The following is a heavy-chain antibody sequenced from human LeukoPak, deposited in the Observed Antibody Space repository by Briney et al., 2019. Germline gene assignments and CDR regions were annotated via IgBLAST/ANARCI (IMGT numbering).Heavy chain of an antibody. V-gene: IGHV4-4*07. CDR3: ARANYVWGSYVY. J-gene: IGHJ4*02. Sequence: SETLSLTCTVSGGSISDYYWSWIRQPAGKGLEWIGHIYTGGNTNCNPSLESRVTMSVDTSKNQFSLKLRSVTAADTAVYYCARANYVWGSYVYWGQGTLVTVSS. CDR1: GGSISDYY. D-gene: IGHD3-16*01. CDR2: IYTGGNT.